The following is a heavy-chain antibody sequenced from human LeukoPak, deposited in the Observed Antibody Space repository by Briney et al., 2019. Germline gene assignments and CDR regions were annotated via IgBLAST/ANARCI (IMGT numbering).Heavy chain of an antibody. CDR3: ARRRNYSNYDPYAFDI. Sequence: PSETLSLTCTVSGGSISSSSYYWGWIRQPPGKGLEWIGSIYYSGSTYYNPSLKSRVTISLDTSKNQFSLKLSSVTAADTAVYYCARRRNYSNYDPYAFDIWGQGTMVTVSS. D-gene: IGHD4-11*01. V-gene: IGHV4-39*01. J-gene: IGHJ3*02. CDR1: GGSISSSSYY. CDR2: IYYSGST.